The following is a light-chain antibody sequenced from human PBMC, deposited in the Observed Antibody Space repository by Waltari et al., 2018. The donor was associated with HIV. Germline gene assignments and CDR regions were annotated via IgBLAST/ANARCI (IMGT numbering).Light chain of an antibody. CDR1: ASNIGSPY. CDR2: QNN. CDR3: GAWDDNLRGV. V-gene: IGLV1-47*01. J-gene: IGLJ2*01. Sequence: QAVLTQTPSASASPGQKITIYCSGSASNIGSPYVYWYHQFPGSAPKLLLYQNNPRSSGVPDRFAGSKSCTAASLTISGLRSEDEGTYFCGAWDDNLRGVFGGGTRVTVL.